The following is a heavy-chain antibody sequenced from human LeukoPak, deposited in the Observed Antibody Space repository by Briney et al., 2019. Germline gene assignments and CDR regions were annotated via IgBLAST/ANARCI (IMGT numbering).Heavy chain of an antibody. Sequence: GGSLRLSCAASGFTFSSYSMNWVRQAPGKGLEWVLSISSSSSYIYYADSVKGRFTISRDNAKNSLYPQMNSLRAEDTAVYYCASQFPIAAAGTSYWGQGTLVTVSS. V-gene: IGHV3-21*01. CDR3: ASQFPIAAAGTSY. J-gene: IGHJ4*02. CDR1: GFTFSSYS. CDR2: ISSSSSYI. D-gene: IGHD6-13*01.